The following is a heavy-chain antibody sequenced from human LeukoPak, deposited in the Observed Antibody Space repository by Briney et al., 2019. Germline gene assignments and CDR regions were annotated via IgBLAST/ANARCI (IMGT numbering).Heavy chain of an antibody. CDR2: ISGSGGST. J-gene: IGHJ3*02. CDR3: ARGTPNYYDSSGYYDAFDI. V-gene: IGHV3-23*01. CDR1: GFTFSSYA. D-gene: IGHD3-22*01. Sequence: PGGSLRLSCAASGFTFSSYAMSWVRQAPGKGLEWVSAISGSGGSTYYADSVKGRFTISRDNSKNTLYLQMNSLRAEDTAVYYCARGTPNYYDSSGYYDAFDIWGQGTMVTVSS.